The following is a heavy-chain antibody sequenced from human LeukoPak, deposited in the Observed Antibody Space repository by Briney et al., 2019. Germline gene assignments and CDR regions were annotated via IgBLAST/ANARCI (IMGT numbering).Heavy chain of an antibody. V-gene: IGHV4-39*07. J-gene: IGHJ6*02. Sequence: SETLSLTCTVSGGSISSSSYYWGWIRQPPGKGLEWIGSIYYSGSTYYNPSLKSRVTISVDTSKNQFSLKLSSVTAADTAVYYCAREDYDILTGPSYYYGMDVWGQGTTVTVSS. CDR2: IYYSGST. CDR1: GGSISSSSYY. D-gene: IGHD3-9*01. CDR3: AREDYDILTGPSYYYGMDV.